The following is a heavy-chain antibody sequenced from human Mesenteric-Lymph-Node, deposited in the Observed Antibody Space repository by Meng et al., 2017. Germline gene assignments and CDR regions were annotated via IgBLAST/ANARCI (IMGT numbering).Heavy chain of an antibody. CDR3: ARRRGRCSGGSCRGPYFDY. D-gene: IGHD2-15*01. CDR1: GGSFSGYY. V-gene: IGHV4-34*01. CDR2: INHSGST. Sequence: SETLSLTCAVYGGSFSGYYCSWNRQPPGKGLEWFGEINHSGSTNYNPSLKSRVTISVDTSRNQFSLKLSTVTAADTAVYYCARRRGRCSGGSCRGPYFDYWGQGTLVTVSS. J-gene: IGHJ4*02.